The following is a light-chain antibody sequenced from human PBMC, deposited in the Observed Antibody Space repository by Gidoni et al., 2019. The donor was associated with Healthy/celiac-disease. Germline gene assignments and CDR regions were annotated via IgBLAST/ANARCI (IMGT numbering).Light chain of an antibody. Sequence: DIQLPQSPSSLSASVGDRVTITCQASQDISNYLNWYQQKPGKAPKLLIYDASNLETGVPSRFSGSGSGTDFTFTISSLQPEDIATYYCQQYDNLPCSFGQXTKLEIK. V-gene: IGKV1-33*01. CDR2: DAS. CDR1: QDISNY. J-gene: IGKJ2*04. CDR3: QQYDNLPCS.